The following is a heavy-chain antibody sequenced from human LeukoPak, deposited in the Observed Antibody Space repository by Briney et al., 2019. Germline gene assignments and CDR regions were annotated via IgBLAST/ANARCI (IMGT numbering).Heavy chain of an antibody. Sequence: SETLSLTCTVSGGSIRSYHWSWIRQPPGKGLEWIGYIYYSGSTNYNPSLKSRVTISVDTSKNQFSLKLSSVTAADTAVYYCATSRNWYFDLWGRGTLVTVSS. V-gene: IGHV4-59*12. CDR2: IYYSGST. J-gene: IGHJ2*01. CDR1: GGSIRSYH. CDR3: ATSRNWYFDL.